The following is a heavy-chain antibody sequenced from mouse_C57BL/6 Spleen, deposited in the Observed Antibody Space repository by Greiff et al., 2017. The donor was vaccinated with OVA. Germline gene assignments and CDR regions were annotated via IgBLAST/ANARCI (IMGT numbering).Heavy chain of an antibody. V-gene: IGHV1-50*01. J-gene: IGHJ1*03. D-gene: IGHD1-2*01. CDR1: GYTFTSYW. CDR3: ARYTTAWYFDV. CDR2: FDPSGSYT. Sequence: QVQLQQPGAELVKPGASVKLSCKASGYTFTSYWMQWVKQRPGQGLEWIGEFDPSGSYTNYTEKFKGKATLTVDTSSSTAYMQLSSLTSEDSAVYYCARYTTAWYFDVWGTGTTVTVSS.